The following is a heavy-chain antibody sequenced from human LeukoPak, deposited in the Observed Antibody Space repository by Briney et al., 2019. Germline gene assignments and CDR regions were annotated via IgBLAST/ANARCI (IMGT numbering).Heavy chain of an antibody. J-gene: IGHJ6*02. CDR2: IYSGGST. CDR3: ASFSTGSYYYYGIDV. D-gene: IGHD1-1*01. Sequence: PGGSLRLSCAASGFTVSSNYMSWVRQAPGEGLEWGSVIYSGGSTYSADSVKRRFTISRDNSKNTLYLQMNSLRAEDTAVYYCASFSTGSYYYYGIDVWGQGTTVTVSS. CDR1: GFTVSSNY. V-gene: IGHV3-66*01.